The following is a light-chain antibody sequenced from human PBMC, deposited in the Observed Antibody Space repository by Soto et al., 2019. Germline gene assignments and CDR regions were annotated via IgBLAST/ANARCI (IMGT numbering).Light chain of an antibody. CDR3: TSYTSSSSWV. CDR1: SSDVGAYNY. V-gene: IGLV2-14*01. CDR2: EVS. Sequence: QSALTQPASVSGSPGQSITISCTGTSSDVGAYNYVSWYQQHPDKAPKLMIYEVSNRPSGLSNCFSGSKSGNTASLTIAGLQAEDEADYYCTSYTSSSSWVFGGGTKLTVL. J-gene: IGLJ3*02.